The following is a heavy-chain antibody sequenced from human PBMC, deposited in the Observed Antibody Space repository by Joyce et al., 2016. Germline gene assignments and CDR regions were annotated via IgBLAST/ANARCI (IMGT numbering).Heavy chain of an antibody. Sequence: QVRLVQSGPEVTKPGASVRVSCRASGYSFISYYIHWVRQAPGQWPEGMGWINTNSGGTNFEQKFQGRVTLTRDMSINTAYMELRGLRAADRAVYYCARGERGYSYGRDAFDVWGQGTVVTVSS. J-gene: IGHJ3*01. D-gene: IGHD5-18*01. V-gene: IGHV1-2*02. CDR1: GYSFISYY. CDR2: INTNSGGT. CDR3: ARGERGYSYGRDAFDV.